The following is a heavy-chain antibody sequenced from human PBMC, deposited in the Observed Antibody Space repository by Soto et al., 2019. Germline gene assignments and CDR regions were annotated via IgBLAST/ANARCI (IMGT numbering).Heavy chain of an antibody. D-gene: IGHD3-10*01. J-gene: IGHJ6*02. CDR1: GFTFSSYE. V-gene: IGHV3-48*03. CDR3: AKDLSITMVRGVIGPKSYYYYGMDV. CDR2: IRSGGTTM. Sequence: LRLSCAASGFTFSSYEMNWVRQAPGKGLEWISYIRSGGTTMYYADSVKGRFTISRDNSKNTLYLQMNSLRAEDTAVYYCAKDLSITMVRGVIGPKSYYYYGMDVWGQGTTVTVSS.